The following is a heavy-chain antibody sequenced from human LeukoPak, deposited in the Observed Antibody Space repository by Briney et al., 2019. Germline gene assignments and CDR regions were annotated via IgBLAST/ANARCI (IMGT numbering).Heavy chain of an antibody. CDR3: ALSVRRVAVYGPLDS. Sequence: GGSLRLSCAASGFTFSNYGMHWVRQAPGKGLEWVAFISYDGKDKKYAESVKGRFTISRDDSKNKLYLNLASLRAEDTAHYYCALSVRRVAVYGPLDSWGQGTLIIVSS. CDR1: GFTFSNYG. D-gene: IGHD6-19*01. CDR2: ISYDGKDK. J-gene: IGHJ4*02. V-gene: IGHV3-30*03.